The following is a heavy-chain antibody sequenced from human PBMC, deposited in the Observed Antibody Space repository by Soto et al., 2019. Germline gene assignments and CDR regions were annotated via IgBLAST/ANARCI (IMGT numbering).Heavy chain of an antibody. CDR1: GFSFSTYA. Sequence: EVQLLESGGGFAQPGGSLRLSCAASGFSFSTYAMTWVRLAPGKGLEWVSLISGSGSSTSYADSVKGRFTISRDNSKNMGSLEVRNLNAEDTAVYYCAKIYSGPSEDAFDVWGQGTRVIVSS. CDR2: ISGSGSST. V-gene: IGHV3-23*01. J-gene: IGHJ3*01. D-gene: IGHD1-26*01. CDR3: AKIYSGPSEDAFDV.